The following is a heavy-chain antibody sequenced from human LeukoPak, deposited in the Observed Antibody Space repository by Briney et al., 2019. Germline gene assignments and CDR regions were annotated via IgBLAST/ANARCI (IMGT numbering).Heavy chain of an antibody. CDR1: AYTLTELS. J-gene: IGHJ6*02. D-gene: IGHD1-14*01. Sequence: ASVKVSCKVSAYTLTELSMHWVRQAPGKGLEWMGGFDPEDGETIYAQKFQGRVTMTEDTSTDTAYMELSSLRSEDTAVYYCATETLTGSYYYYGMDVWGQGTTVTVSS. V-gene: IGHV1-24*01. CDR2: FDPEDGET. CDR3: ATETLTGSYYYYGMDV.